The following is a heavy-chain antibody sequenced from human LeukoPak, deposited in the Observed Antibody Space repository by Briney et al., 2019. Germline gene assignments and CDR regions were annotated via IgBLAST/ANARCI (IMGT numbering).Heavy chain of an antibody. D-gene: IGHD2-21*02. CDR1: EYTFTTNW. J-gene: IGHJ4*02. V-gene: IGHV5-51*01. Sequence: GESLKISCKGSEYTFTTNWIGWVRQMPGKGLEWMGIIYPVDSDTRYSPSFQGQVTISADKSINTAYLQWSSLKASDTAMYYCASYQSGDDCSFDYWGQGTLVTVSS. CDR3: ASYQSGDDCSFDY. CDR2: IYPVDSDT.